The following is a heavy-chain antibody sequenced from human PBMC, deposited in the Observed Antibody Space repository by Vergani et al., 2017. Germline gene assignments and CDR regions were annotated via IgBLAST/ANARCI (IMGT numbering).Heavy chain of an antibody. D-gene: IGHD3-10*01. CDR1: GSSISSYY. V-gene: IGHV4-59*01. J-gene: IGHJ4*02. CDR2: IYYSGST. CDR3: ASMVRGVTTYYFDY. Sequence: QVQLQESGPGLVKPSETLSLTCTVSGSSISSYYWSWIRQPPGKGLEWIGYIYYSGSTNYNPSLKSRVTISVDTSKNQFSLKLSSVTAADTAVYYCASMVRGVTTYYFDYWGQGTLVTVSS.